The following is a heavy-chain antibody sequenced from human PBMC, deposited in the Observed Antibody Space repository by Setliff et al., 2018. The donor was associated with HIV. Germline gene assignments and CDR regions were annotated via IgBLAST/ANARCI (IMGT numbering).Heavy chain of an antibody. CDR3: ARDRQDIVVVPAARRPDAFDI. V-gene: IGHV1-46*01. D-gene: IGHD2-2*01. CDR1: GYTFTGYY. CDR2: INPSGGST. Sequence: ASVKVSCKASGYTFTGYYIHWVRQAPGQGLEWMGWINPSGGSTSYAQKFQGRVTMTRDTPTSTVYMELSSLRSEDTAVYYCARDRQDIVVVPAARRPDAFDIWGQGTMVTVSS. J-gene: IGHJ3*02.